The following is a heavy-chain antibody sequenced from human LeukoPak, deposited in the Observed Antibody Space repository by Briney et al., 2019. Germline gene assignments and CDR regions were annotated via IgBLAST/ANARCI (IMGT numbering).Heavy chain of an antibody. V-gene: IGHV1-69*06. Sequence: SVKVSCNASGGTFSSYAISWVRQAPGQGLEWMGGIIPIFGTANYAQKFQGRVTITADKSTSTAYMELSSLRSEDTAVYYCARIRMKWFGELRGPLDYWGQGTLVTVSS. CDR1: GGTFSSYA. J-gene: IGHJ4*02. D-gene: IGHD3-10*01. CDR2: IIPIFGTA. CDR3: ARIRMKWFGELRGPLDY.